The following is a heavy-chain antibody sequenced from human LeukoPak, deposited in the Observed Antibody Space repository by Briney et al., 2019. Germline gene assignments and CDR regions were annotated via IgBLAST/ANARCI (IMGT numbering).Heavy chain of an antibody. D-gene: IGHD3-22*01. CDR2: ISHSGRT. CDR1: GGSFSDHY. V-gene: IGHV4-34*01. CDR3: ARGPRTGDSGGSLNY. J-gene: IGHJ4*02. Sequence: SETLSLTCAVCGGSFSDHYWSWIRQPPGKGLEWIGEISHSGRTDYNPSLKSRVTMSVDTSKYLFSLNLTSMTAADTAVYYCARGPRTGDSGGSLNYWGQGTLVTVSS.